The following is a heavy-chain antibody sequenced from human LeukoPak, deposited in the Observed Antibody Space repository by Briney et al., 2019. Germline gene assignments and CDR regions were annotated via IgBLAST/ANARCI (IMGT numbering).Heavy chain of an antibody. V-gene: IGHV4-59*01. CDR3: ARESMVRGVTFDY. CDR2: IYYSGST. D-gene: IGHD3-10*01. CDR1: SGSISSYY. J-gene: IGHJ4*02. Sequence: SETLSLTCTASSGSISSYYWSWIRQPPGKGLEWIGYIYYSGSTNYNPSLKSRVTISVDTSKNQFSLKLSSVTAADTAVYYCARESMVRGVTFDYWGQGTLATVSS.